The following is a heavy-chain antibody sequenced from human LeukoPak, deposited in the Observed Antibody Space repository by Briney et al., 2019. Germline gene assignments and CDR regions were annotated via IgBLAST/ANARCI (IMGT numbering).Heavy chain of an antibody. Sequence: SETLSLTCTVSGGSISSYYWSWIRQLPGKGLEWIGYIYSSGSTNYNSSLKSRVTISIDTPKNQFSLKLNSVTAADTAVYYCAGRLPPYYYYMDVWGKGTTVTISS. J-gene: IGHJ6*03. CDR3: AGRLPPYYYYMDV. V-gene: IGHV4-59*01. D-gene: IGHD2-15*01. CDR2: IYSSGST. CDR1: GGSISSYY.